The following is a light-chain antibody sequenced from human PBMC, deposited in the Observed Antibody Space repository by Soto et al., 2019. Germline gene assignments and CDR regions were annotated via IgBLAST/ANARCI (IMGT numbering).Light chain of an antibody. CDR1: QSINSKS. CDR3: QHYGSSFI. J-gene: IGKJ3*01. CDR2: NTS. Sequence: IVLTQSPGTLSLSPGEGATVSCRVSQSINSKSLVWYKRKFGQAHRLLIDNTSNKAIGIPDRFSGSGSGKDFTRSISRLEPDDFAVYYCQHYGSSFIFGHGTKVDVK. V-gene: IGKV3-20*01.